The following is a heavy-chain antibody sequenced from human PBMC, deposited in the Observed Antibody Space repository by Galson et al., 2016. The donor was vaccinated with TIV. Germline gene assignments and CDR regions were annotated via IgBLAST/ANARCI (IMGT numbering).Heavy chain of an antibody. J-gene: IGHJ2*01. V-gene: IGHV3-7*01. CDR2: IKQDGSEK. Sequence: SLRLSCAASGFTFSDYWMHWVRQTPGKGLEWVANIKQDGSEKYYVDSAKGRFTISRDNAKSSLFLQMNSLRAEDTAVYYCARRYFDLWGRGTLVTVSS. CDR3: ARRYFDL. CDR1: GFTFSDYW.